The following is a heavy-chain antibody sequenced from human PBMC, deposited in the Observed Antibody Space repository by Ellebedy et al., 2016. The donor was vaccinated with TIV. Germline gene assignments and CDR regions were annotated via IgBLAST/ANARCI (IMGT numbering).Heavy chain of an antibody. CDR1: GFTFRIYS. CDR2: IYGDGSGT. D-gene: IGHD3-16*01. Sequence: GESLKISCAASGFTFRIYSMGWVRQPPGKGLECVSAIYGDGSGTFYADSVKGRFTVSRDNSKNKLYLQMNSLRAEDTGTYYCTKDQVGGDGRWVYDIWGQGTMVTVSS. CDR3: TKDQVGGDGRWVYDI. J-gene: IGHJ3*02. V-gene: IGHV3-23*01.